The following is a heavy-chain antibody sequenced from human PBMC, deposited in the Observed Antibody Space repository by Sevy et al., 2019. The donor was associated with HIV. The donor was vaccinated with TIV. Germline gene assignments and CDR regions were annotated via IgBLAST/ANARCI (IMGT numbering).Heavy chain of an antibody. D-gene: IGHD4-17*01. Sequence: GESLKISCAASGFTFNTYAMTWVRQAPGKGREWVSSVSGPGGTTYYAASVKARFTISRDNSKNTVYLEMNSLRADDSAVYYCAKGDEPATDFVDYVPNAFDIWGQGTMVTVSS. CDR1: GFTFNTYA. CDR2: VSGPGGTT. V-gene: IGHV3-23*01. CDR3: AKGDEPATDFVDYVPNAFDI. J-gene: IGHJ3*02.